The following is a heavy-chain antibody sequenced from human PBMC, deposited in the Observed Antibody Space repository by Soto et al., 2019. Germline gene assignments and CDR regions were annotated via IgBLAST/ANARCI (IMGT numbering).Heavy chain of an antibody. CDR2: IYYSGST. J-gene: IGHJ1*01. CDR3: ATVPGSGWYTYRH. Sequence: SETLSLTCTVSGGSISSSSYYWGWIRQPPGKGLEWIGSIYYSGSTYYNPSLKSRVTISVDTSKNQFSLKLSSVTAADTAVYYCATVPGSGWYTYRHWGQGTLVTVSS. D-gene: IGHD6-19*01. CDR1: GGSISSSSYY. V-gene: IGHV4-39*01.